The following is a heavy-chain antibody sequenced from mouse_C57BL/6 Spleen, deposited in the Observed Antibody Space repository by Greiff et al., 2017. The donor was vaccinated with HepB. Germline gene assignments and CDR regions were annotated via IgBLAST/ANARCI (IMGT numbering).Heavy chain of an antibody. J-gene: IGHJ2*01. CDR1: GFTFSDYG. CDR2: ISSGSSTN. Sequence: EVQVVESGGGLVKPGGSLKLSCAASGFTFSDYGMHWVRQAPEKGLEWVAYISSGSSTNYYADTVQGRFTISRDKATNPLFLQMTSLRSEDTAMYYCASDYSGRAYLDYWGQGTTVTVSS. V-gene: IGHV5-17*01. CDR3: ASDYSGRAYLDY. D-gene: IGHD1-1*01.